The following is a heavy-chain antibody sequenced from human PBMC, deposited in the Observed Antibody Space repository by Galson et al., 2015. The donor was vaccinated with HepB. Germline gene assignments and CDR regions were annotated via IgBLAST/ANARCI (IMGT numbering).Heavy chain of an antibody. CDR1: GFTFSSYG. Sequence: ALRLSCAASGFTFSSYGMHWVRQAPGKGLEWVAVIWYDGSNKYYADSVKGRFTISRDNSKNTLYLQMNSLRAEDTAVYYCARVRGRNPLGPPDSWGQETLVTVSS. J-gene: IGHJ4*02. CDR2: IWYDGSNK. D-gene: IGHD1-14*01. V-gene: IGHV3-33*08. CDR3: ARVRGRNPLGPPDS.